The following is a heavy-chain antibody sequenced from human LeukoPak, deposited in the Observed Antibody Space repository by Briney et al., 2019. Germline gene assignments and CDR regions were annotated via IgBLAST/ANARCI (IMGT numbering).Heavy chain of an antibody. V-gene: IGHV3-11*04. Sequence: GGPLRLSCAASGFTFSDYYMSWIRQAPGKGLEGVSYISSSGSTIYYADSVKGRFTISRDNAKNSLYLQMNSLRAEDTAVYYCARERFGQLFPSFDYWGQGTLVTVSS. CDR3: ARERFGQLFPSFDY. CDR1: GFTFSDYY. J-gene: IGHJ4*02. D-gene: IGHD3-10*01. CDR2: ISSSGSTI.